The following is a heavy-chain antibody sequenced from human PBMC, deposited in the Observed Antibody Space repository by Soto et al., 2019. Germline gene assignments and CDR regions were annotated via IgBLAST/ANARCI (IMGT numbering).Heavy chain of an antibody. D-gene: IGHD3-10*01. Sequence: GGSLRLSCSASGFTFKNFAMHWVRQAPGKGLEWVAVISYAGTNKYYADSVKGRFTISRDNSRNTLFLQMDSLRADDTAVYFCAKGTSSEFLLSFDDWGHGTLVTVSS. CDR3: AKGTSSEFLLSFDD. CDR1: GFTFKNFA. CDR2: ISYAGTNK. V-gene: IGHV3-30*14. J-gene: IGHJ4*01.